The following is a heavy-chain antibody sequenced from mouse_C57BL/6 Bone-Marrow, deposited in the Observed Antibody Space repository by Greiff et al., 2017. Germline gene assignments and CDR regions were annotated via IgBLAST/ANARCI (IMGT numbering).Heavy chain of an antibody. Sequence: VQLKESGPGLVKPSQSLSLTCSVTGYSITSGYYWNWIRQFPGNKLEWMGYISYDGSNNYKPSLKNRISITRDKSKNPFFLKLNFVTTEDTATYYCARVGLLYYFDYWCQGTTLTVSS. CDR3: ARVGLLYYFDY. CDR2: ISYDGSN. V-gene: IGHV3-6*01. CDR1: GYSITSGYY. J-gene: IGHJ2*01. D-gene: IGHD1-1*01.